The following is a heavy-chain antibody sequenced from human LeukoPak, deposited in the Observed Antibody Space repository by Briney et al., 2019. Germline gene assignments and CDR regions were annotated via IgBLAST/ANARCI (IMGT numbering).Heavy chain of an antibody. J-gene: IGHJ4*02. CDR1: GYTFTSYG. V-gene: IGHV1-2*02. D-gene: IGHD3-10*01. CDR2: INPNSGGT. CDR3: ARAPGYGSGQ. Sequence: ASVKVSCKASGYTFTSYGISWVRQAPGQGLEWMGWINPNSGGTNYAQKFQGRVTMTRDTSISSAYMELSRLTSDDTAVYYCARAPGYGSGQWGQGTLVTASS.